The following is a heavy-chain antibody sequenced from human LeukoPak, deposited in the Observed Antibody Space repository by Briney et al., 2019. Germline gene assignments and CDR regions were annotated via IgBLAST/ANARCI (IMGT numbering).Heavy chain of an antibody. CDR2: IYYSGST. Sequence: SQTLSLTCTVSGGSISSGGYYWSWIRQHPGKGLEWIGYIYYSGSTYYNPSPKSRVTISVDTSKNQFSLKPSSVTAADTAVYYCARRGSSGYYLGYWGQGTLVTVSS. D-gene: IGHD3-22*01. V-gene: IGHV4-31*03. CDR3: ARRGSSGYYLGY. CDR1: GGSISSGGYY. J-gene: IGHJ4*02.